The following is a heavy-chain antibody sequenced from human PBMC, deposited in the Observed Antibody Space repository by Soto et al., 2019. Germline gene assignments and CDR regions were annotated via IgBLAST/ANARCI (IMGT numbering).Heavy chain of an antibody. J-gene: IGHJ4*02. CDR3: AGWYSSGYIDY. D-gene: IGHD6-19*01. V-gene: IGHV1-46*01. Sequence: ASLKVSCKASGCIFTTYHLHWVRQAPGQGLEWMGVINPSTGSTTYAQKFQGRVTVTRDTSTNTVYVELSSLTSDDAAVYYCAGWYSSGYIDYWGQGTLVTVSS. CDR2: INPSTGST. CDR1: GCIFTTYH.